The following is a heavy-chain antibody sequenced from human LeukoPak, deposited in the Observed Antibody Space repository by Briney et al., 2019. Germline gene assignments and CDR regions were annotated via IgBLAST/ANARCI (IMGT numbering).Heavy chain of an antibody. V-gene: IGHV3-30*02. D-gene: IGHD2-15*01. CDR1: GFTFSSYG. Sequence: GGSLRLSCAASGFTFSSYGMHWVRQAPGKGLEWVAFIRYDGSNKYYADSVKGRFTISRDNSKNTLYLQMNSLGAEDTAIYYCAKAPIGHCSGVRCYPFDCWGQGTLVTVSS. J-gene: IGHJ4*02. CDR2: IRYDGSNK. CDR3: AKAPIGHCSGVRCYPFDC.